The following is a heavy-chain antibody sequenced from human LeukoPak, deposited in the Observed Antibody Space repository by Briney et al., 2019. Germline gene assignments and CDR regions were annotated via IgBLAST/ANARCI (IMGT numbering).Heavy chain of an antibody. Sequence: GGSLRLSCAAPGFTFSSYSMNWVRQAPGKGLEWVSYISSSSSTIYYADSVKGRFTISRDNAKNSLYLQMNSLRAEDTAVYYCARGYDSSGYYPSPFDYWGQGTLVTVSS. CDR2: ISSSSSTI. V-gene: IGHV3-48*01. D-gene: IGHD3-22*01. J-gene: IGHJ4*02. CDR3: ARGYDSSGYYPSPFDY. CDR1: GFTFSSYS.